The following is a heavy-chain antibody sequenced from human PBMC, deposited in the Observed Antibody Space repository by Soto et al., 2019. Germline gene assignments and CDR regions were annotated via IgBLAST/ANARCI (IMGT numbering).Heavy chain of an antibody. CDR1: GLTFSDAW. J-gene: IGHJ3*02. Sequence: GGSLRHSCAASGLTFSDAWMNWVRQAPGKGLEWVGRIKSKNDGGATEYSAPVKGRFTMSRDDSKDMLYLQMNSLKTEDTAVYYCTTDAQWGIWGQGTMVTVSS. CDR2: IKSKNDGGAT. D-gene: IGHD1-26*01. CDR3: TTDAQWGI. V-gene: IGHV3-15*07.